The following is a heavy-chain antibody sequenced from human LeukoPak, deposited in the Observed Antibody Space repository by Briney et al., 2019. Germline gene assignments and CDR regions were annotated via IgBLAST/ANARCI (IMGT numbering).Heavy chain of an antibody. V-gene: IGHV4-31*03. D-gene: IGHD2-8*01. CDR1: GGSVSSGDSY. Sequence: SQTLSLTCTVSGGSVSSGDSYWGWIRQHPGTGLEWIGYIYYSGSTYYNPSLKSRVTISVDTSKNQFSLKLTSVTAADTAVYYCARTPLCTNDICPPKEYYYYMDVWGKGTTVTVSS. CDR3: ARTPLCTNDICPPKEYYYYMDV. J-gene: IGHJ6*03. CDR2: IYYSGST.